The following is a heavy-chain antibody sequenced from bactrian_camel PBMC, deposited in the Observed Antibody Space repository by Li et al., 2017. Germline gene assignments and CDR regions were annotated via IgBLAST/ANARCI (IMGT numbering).Heavy chain of an antibody. Sequence: HVQLVESGGGSVQAGGSLRLSCAASEDTYVRNCMGWFRQAPGKERVAVAAHYTGTATTYVADSVKGRFAVSEDSAKNTLYLQMNSLQPEDTALYYCAAATACRTAIEALDAEDYGYWGQGTQVTVSS. D-gene: IGHD1*01. CDR3: AAATACRTAIEALDAEDYGY. CDR2: HYTGTATT. V-gene: IGHV3S1*01. J-gene: IGHJ6*01. CDR1: EDTYVRNC.